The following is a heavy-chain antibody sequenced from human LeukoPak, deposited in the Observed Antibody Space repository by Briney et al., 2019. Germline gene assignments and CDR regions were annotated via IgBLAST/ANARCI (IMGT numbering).Heavy chain of an antibody. CDR3: ARGVLLWFGEHDAFDI. CDR2: IYYSGST. J-gene: IGHJ3*02. V-gene: IGHV4-59*08. Sequence: SETLSLTCTVSGGSISSYYWSWIRQPPGKGLEWIGYIYYSGSTNYNPSLKSRVTISVDTSKNQFSLKLSSVTAADTVVYYCARGVLLWFGEHDAFDIWGQGTMVTVSS. CDR1: GGSISSYY. D-gene: IGHD3-10*01.